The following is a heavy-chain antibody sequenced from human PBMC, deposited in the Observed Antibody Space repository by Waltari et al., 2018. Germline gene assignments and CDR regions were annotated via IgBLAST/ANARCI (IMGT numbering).Heavy chain of an antibody. CDR2: INHNSGGK. CDR1: GYTFTGYY. J-gene: IGHJ5*01. CDR3: AKGQEHYYDNSGSFVS. Sequence: QVQLVQRGAEVKKPGASVKVSCKASGYTFTGYYLHWVRQAPGQGLEWMGRINHNSGGKNYARKFQGRVTMTRDTSLNTAYMELSRLRPDDTAVYYCAKGQEHYYDNSGSFVSWGQGTLVTVSS. D-gene: IGHD3-22*01. V-gene: IGHV1-2*06.